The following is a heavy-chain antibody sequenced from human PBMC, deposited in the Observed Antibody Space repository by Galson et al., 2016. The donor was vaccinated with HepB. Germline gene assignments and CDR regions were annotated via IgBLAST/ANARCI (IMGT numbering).Heavy chain of an antibody. CDR3: AKKSLVAGTATYVFDN. CDR2: IGGSGGSI. J-gene: IGHJ4*02. D-gene: IGHD6-19*01. Sequence: SLRLSCAASGFPFSTYGMSWVRQAPGKGLEWGSGIGGSGGSIHSADSVKGRFTISRDNSKNTRYLQMKSLRADDTAVYYCAKKSLVAGTATYVFDNWGQGTLVTVSS. V-gene: IGHV3-23*01. CDR1: GFPFSTYG.